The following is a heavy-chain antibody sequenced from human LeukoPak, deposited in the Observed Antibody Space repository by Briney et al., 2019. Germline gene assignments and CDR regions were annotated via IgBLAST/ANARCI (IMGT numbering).Heavy chain of an antibody. CDR1: GFTVSSNY. J-gene: IGHJ4*02. V-gene: IGHV3-53*01. D-gene: IGHD2/OR15-2a*01. CDR3: AQDRAWIEFYF. CDR2: IYSGGST. Sequence: PGGSLRLSCAASGFTVSSNYMSWVRQAPGKGLEWVSIIYSGGSTFYADSVKGRFTISRDNSKNTLYLQMNSLRAEDTAVYYCAQDRAWIEFYFWGQGTLVTVSS.